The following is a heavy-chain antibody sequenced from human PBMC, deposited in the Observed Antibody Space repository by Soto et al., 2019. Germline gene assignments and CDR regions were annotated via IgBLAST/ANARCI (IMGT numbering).Heavy chain of an antibody. CDR1: GGSILNGGYY. CDR2: IFFSGNT. Sequence: SETLSLTCTVSGGSILNGGYYWIWMRQHPGKGVEWIGRIFFSGNTHYNPVFKNRLTFSLDTAKNHFSLKQTSVTAGDRAIDFCTGDYYGGGLDVWGQGTLVTVSS. D-gene: IGHD4-17*01. CDR3: TGDYYGGGLDV. J-gene: IGHJ4*03. V-gene: IGHV4-31*03.